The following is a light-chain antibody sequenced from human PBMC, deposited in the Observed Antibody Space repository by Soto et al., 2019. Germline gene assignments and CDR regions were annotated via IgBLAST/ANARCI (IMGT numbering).Light chain of an antibody. J-gene: IGKJ4*01. V-gene: IGKV1-5*01. CDR3: QKYSTYPLT. CDR2: DAS. CDR1: QSITTF. Sequence: DIQMTQSPSTLSASIGDRVTITCRASQSITTFLAWYQQKPGKAPQILIYDASKLEPGVPSRLSGGGSGTEFTLTISSLQPDDFATDYCQKYSTYPLTFGGGTRVEIK.